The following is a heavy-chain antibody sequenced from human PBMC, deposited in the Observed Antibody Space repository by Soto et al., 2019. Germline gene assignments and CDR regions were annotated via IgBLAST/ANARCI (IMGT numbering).Heavy chain of an antibody. D-gene: IGHD5-18*01. CDR3: AKDGGVYSYEL. CDR2: ISGRATES. Sequence: EVQLLESGGGLVQPGGSLRLSCAASGFTFSNYAMHWVRQAPGKGLEWVSSISGRATESYYADSVKGRFTISRDNSRSTLPLQMNSLRAEDTARYCCAKDGGVYSYELWGQGTLVTVSS. J-gene: IGHJ4*02. CDR1: GFTFSNYA. V-gene: IGHV3-23*01.